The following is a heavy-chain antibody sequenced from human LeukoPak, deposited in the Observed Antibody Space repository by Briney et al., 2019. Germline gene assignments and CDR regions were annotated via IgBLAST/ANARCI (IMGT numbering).Heavy chain of an antibody. V-gene: IGHV4-30-2*01. D-gene: IGHD3-3*01. Sequence: PSETLSLTCAVSGGSISSGGYSWSWIRQPPGKGLEWIGYIYHSGSTYYNPSLKSRVTISVDRSKNQFSLKLSSVTAADTAVYYCARAPNDFWSGYLAFDIWGQGTMVTVSS. CDR1: GGSISSGGYS. CDR3: ARAPNDFWSGYLAFDI. J-gene: IGHJ3*02. CDR2: IYHSGST.